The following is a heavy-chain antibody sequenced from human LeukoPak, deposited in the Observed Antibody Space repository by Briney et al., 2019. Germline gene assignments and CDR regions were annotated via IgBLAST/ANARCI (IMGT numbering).Heavy chain of an antibody. J-gene: IGHJ4*02. D-gene: IGHD2-8*02. V-gene: IGHV5-51*01. Sequence: GESLKISCRGSGYLFNNYWIGWVRQMPGKGLEWMGLINAADSDTRYSPSFQGQVLISVDKSISTAYLQWGNLKATDTAFYYCARVPCTGGSCSRTFDYWGQGTLVTVYS. CDR1: GYLFNNYW. CDR2: INAADSDT. CDR3: ARVPCTGGSCSRTFDY.